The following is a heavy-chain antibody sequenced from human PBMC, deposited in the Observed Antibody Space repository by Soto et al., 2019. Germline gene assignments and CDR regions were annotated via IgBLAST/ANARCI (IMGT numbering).Heavy chain of an antibody. D-gene: IGHD1-26*01. Sequence: QVQLVESGGGVVQPGRSLRLSCAASGFTFSHYALHWVRQAPAKGLEWVALMSYDGSNEYYADSVKGRFTISRDNSKNTLYLQRNSLRAEDTAVYYCAKDGSHNFDYWGQGTLVTVSS. V-gene: IGHV3-30*18. CDR3: AKDGSHNFDY. CDR1: GFTFSHYA. J-gene: IGHJ4*02. CDR2: MSYDGSNE.